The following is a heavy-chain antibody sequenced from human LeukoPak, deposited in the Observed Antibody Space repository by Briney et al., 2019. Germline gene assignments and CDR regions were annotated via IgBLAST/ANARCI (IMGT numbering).Heavy chain of an antibody. CDR1: GFTFDDYA. D-gene: IGHD6-19*01. J-gene: IGHJ4*02. CDR2: ISWNSGSI. Sequence: GGSLRLSCAASGFTFDDYAMHWVRQAPGKGLEWVSGISWNSGSIGYADSVKGRFTISRDNAKNSLYLQMNSLRAEDTALYYCAKDLSYSSGWPVFDYWGQGTLVTVSS. CDR3: AKDLSYSSGWPVFDY. V-gene: IGHV3-9*01.